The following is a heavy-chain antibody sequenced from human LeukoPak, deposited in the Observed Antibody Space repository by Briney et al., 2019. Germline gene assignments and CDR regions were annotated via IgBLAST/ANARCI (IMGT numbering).Heavy chain of an antibody. D-gene: IGHD1-14*01. Sequence: GGSLRLSCAAPGFTFSSYAMSWVRQAPGKGLEWDSTISGSGGSTYYGDSVKGRFTLSRDNSKTTLYLQMNSLRAEDTAVYHCAKGYPRPQYYFDYWGQGTLVTVSS. CDR2: ISGSGGST. V-gene: IGHV3-23*01. CDR1: GFTFSSYA. CDR3: AKGYPRPQYYFDY. J-gene: IGHJ4*02.